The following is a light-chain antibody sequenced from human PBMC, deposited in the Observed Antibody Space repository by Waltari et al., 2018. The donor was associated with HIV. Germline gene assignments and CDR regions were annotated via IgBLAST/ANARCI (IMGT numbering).Light chain of an antibody. J-gene: IGKJ4*01. CDR3: QQYNNWPLT. Sequence: ERVLTQSPATLSVSPGERATLSCRASQSVSSNLAWYQQTPGQAPRLLIYGASTRATGIPARFRGSGSGTDFTLTIGSLQSEDFAVYYCQQYNNWPLTFGGGTTVEIK. V-gene: IGKV3-15*01. CDR2: GAS. CDR1: QSVSSN.